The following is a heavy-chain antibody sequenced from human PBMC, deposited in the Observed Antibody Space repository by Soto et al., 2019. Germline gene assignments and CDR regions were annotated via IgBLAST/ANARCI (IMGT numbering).Heavy chain of an antibody. CDR3: ASHYDVWSGYLSPVDY. V-gene: IGHV3-11*01. CDR1: GYTFSDYY. J-gene: IGHJ4*02. CDR2: IDTSSTKI. Sequence: QVQLVESGGDLVKPGGSLRLSCAASGYTFSDYYLSWIRQAPGKGLEWISYIDTSSTKIYYADSVKGRFTISRDNGKNSLFLEMNSLRVEDTDVYFCASHYDVWSGYLSPVDYWGQGTLVTVSS. D-gene: IGHD3-3*01.